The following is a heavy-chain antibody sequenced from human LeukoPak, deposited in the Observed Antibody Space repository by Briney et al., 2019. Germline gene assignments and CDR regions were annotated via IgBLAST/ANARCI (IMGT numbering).Heavy chain of an antibody. J-gene: IGHJ4*02. CDR3: ARSSWGFWSGNRHYYFDY. CDR2: INPSGST. CDR1: GGSFSGYY. Sequence: SETLSLTCAVYGGSFSGYYWSWIRQPPGKGLQWIGEINPSGSTNYNPSLKSRVTISVDTSKNQFSLKLSSVTAADTAVYYCARSSWGFWSGNRHYYFDYWGQGTLVTVSS. V-gene: IGHV4-34*01. D-gene: IGHD3-3*01.